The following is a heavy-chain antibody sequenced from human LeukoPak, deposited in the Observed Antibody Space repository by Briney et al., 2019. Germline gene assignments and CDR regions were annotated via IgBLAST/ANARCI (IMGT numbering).Heavy chain of an antibody. J-gene: IGHJ4*02. CDR1: GFTFSDYY. V-gene: IGHV3-11*06. Sequence: GGSLRLSCAASGFTFSDYYMSWIRQAPGKGLEWVSYISSSSGYTNYADSVKGRFTISRDNAKNSLYLQMNSLRAEDTAVYYCARDRYPYGDYAPLDYWGQGTLVTVSS. D-gene: IGHD4-17*01. CDR3: ARDRYPYGDYAPLDY. CDR2: ISSSSGYT.